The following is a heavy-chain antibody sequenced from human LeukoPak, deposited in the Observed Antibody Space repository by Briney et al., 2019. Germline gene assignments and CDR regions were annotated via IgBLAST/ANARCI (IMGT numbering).Heavy chain of an antibody. J-gene: IGHJ3*02. CDR1: GGSIRSSYYY. V-gene: IGHV4-39*02. CDR2: IYDSGST. D-gene: IGHD3-22*01. CDR3: AREDSSGYYPSGAFDI. Sequence: SETLSLTCTVSGGSIRSSYYYWGWIRQPPGKGLEWIGSIYDSGSTYYNPSLKSRVTISVDTSKNQFSLKLNSVTAADTAVYYCAREDSSGYYPSGAFDIWGQGTMVTVSS.